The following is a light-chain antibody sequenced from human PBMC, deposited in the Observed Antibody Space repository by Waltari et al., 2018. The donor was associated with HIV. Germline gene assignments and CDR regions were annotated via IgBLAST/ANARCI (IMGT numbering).Light chain of an antibody. CDR3: QQYDSYPWT. CDR1: QNIRNW. Sequence: DIQLTQSPSTLSASVGDGVTISCRASQNIRNWLAWYQQKPGKAPKLLIYKASSLESGVPSRFSGSGSRTEFTLTLSSLQPEDFATYYCQQYDSYPWTFGPGTKVEIK. CDR2: KAS. V-gene: IGKV1-5*03. J-gene: IGKJ1*01.